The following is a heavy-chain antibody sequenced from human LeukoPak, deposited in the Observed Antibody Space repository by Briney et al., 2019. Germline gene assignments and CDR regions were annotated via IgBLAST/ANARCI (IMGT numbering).Heavy chain of an antibody. Sequence: SETLSLTCTVSGGSISTYYWSWIRQPPGKGLEWIGYIHYSGSTNYNPSLKSRVIISVDTSKNQLSLKLTSVTAADTAVYYCARVQKDIVVVVAADPYDAFDIWGQGTMVTVSS. J-gene: IGHJ3*02. D-gene: IGHD2-15*01. CDR1: GGSISTYY. CDR2: IHYSGST. V-gene: IGHV4-59*01. CDR3: ARVQKDIVVVVAADPYDAFDI.